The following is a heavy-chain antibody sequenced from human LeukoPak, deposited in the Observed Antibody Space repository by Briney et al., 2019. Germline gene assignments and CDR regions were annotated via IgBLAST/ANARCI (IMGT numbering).Heavy chain of an antibody. V-gene: IGHV3-66*01. J-gene: IGHJ6*02. Sequence: GGSLRLSCAASGFTVSSNYMGWVRQAPGKGLEWVSVIYSGGSTYYADSVKGRFTISRDNSKNTLYLQMNSLRAEDTAVYYCARVTDYYYGMDVWGQGTTVTVSS. CDR1: GFTVSSNY. CDR2: IYSGGST. CDR3: ARVTDYYYGMDV.